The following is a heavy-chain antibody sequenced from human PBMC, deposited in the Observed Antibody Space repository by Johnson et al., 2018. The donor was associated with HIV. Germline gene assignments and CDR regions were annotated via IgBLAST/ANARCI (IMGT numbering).Heavy chain of an antibody. V-gene: IGHV3-30*04. CDR3: ARERGPQGQPETHDAFDI. J-gene: IGHJ3*02. Sequence: VQLVESGGGVVQPGRSLRLSCAASGFTGLEWVAVISYDGSNKYYADPVKGRFTIPRDNSKNTLYLQMNSLRAEDTAVYYFARERGPQGQPETHDAFDIWGQGTMVTVSS. D-gene: IGHD1-14*01. CDR1: GFT. CDR2: ISYDGSNK.